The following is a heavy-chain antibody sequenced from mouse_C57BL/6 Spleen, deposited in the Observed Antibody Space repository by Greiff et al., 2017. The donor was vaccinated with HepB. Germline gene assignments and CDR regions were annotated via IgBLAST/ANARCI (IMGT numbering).Heavy chain of an antibody. J-gene: IGHJ4*01. CDR1: GYTFTDYY. D-gene: IGHD2-4*01. V-gene: IGHV1-76*01. CDR2: IYPGSGNT. Sequence: QVQLKESGAELVRPGASVKLSCKASGYTFTDYYINWVKQRPGQGLEWIARIYPGSGNTYYNEKFKGKATLTAEKSSSTAYMQLSSLTSEDSAVYFCARDYDYDGPGYWGQGTSVTVSS. CDR3: ARDYDYDGPGY.